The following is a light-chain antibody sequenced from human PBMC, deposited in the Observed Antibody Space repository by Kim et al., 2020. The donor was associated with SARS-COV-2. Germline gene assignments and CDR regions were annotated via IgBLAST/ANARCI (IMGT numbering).Light chain of an antibody. J-gene: IGKJ1*01. CDR3: QQYGSSWT. CDR1: RRINNDY. V-gene: IGKV3-20*01. CDR2: GAS. Sequence: LSPGEGVTRSCRASRRINNDYVAWYQQRPGQSPKLLVYGASTRASGVSDRFSGSGSGTDFTLTISRLEPEDFAVYHCQQYGSSWTFGQGTKVDI.